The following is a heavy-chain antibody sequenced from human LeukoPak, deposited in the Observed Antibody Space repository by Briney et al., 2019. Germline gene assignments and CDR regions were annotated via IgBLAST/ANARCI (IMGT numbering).Heavy chain of an antibody. CDR2: IIPILGIA. CDR3: AIAHLGGYDLGY. D-gene: IGHD5-12*01. Sequence: GGSLRLSCAASGFTFSSYAISWVRQAPGQGLEWMGRIIPILGIANYAQKFQGRVTITADKSTSTAYMELSSLRSEDTAVYYCAIAHLGGYDLGYWGQGTLVTVSS. CDR1: GFTFSSYA. V-gene: IGHV1-69*04. J-gene: IGHJ4*02.